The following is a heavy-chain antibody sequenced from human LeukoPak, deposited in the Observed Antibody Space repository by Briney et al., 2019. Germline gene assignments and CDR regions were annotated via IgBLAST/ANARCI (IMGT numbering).Heavy chain of an antibody. CDR2: IIPIFGTA. V-gene: IGHV1-69*05. D-gene: IGHD3-22*01. Sequence: ASVTVSCKASGGTFSSYAISWVRQAPGQGLEWMGGIIPIFGTANYAQKFQGRVTITTDESTSTAYMELSSLRSEDTAVYYCARSRLTYYYDSSGYLPPAPYDYWGQGTLVTVSS. CDR3: ARSRLTYYYDSSGYLPPAPYDY. CDR1: GGTFSSYA. J-gene: IGHJ4*02.